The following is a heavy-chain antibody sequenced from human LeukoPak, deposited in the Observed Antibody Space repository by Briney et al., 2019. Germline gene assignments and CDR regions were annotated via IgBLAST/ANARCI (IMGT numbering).Heavy chain of an antibody. J-gene: IGHJ3*02. CDR3: ARGGSYLSAFDI. D-gene: IGHD1-26*01. CDR2: IYSGGST. V-gene: IGHV3-53*01. Sequence: GRSLRLSCAASRFTVSSNYMSWVRQAPGKGLEWVSIIYSGGSTFYADSVKGRFTISRDNSKNTLYLQMNSLRAEDTAVYYCARGGSYLSAFDIWGQGTMVTVSS. CDR1: RFTVSSNY.